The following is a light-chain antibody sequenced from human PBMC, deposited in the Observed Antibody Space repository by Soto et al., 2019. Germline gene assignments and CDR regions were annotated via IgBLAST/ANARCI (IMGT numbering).Light chain of an antibody. CDR2: EVS. CDR1: SSDVGSYNY. CDR3: SSYAGNNNLV. Sequence: QSVLTQPPSASGSPGQSVTISCTGTSSDVGSYNYVSWYQQHPGKAPKLMIYEVSERPSGVPDRFSGSKSGNTASLTVSGLQAEDEADYYCSSYAGNNNLVFGGGTQLTVL. V-gene: IGLV2-8*01. J-gene: IGLJ2*01.